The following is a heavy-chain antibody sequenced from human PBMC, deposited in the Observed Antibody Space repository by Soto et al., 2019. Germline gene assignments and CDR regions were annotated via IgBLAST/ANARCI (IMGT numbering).Heavy chain of an antibody. D-gene: IGHD3-3*02. Sequence: SETLSLTCTVSGGSISSYYWSWIRQPPGKGLEWIGYIYYSGSTNYNPSLKSRVTISVDTSKNQFSLKLSSVTAADTAVYYCARDISRDLFDYWGQGTLVTVSS. CDR1: GGSISSYY. CDR2: IYYSGST. CDR3: ARDISRDLFDY. J-gene: IGHJ4*02. V-gene: IGHV4-59*01.